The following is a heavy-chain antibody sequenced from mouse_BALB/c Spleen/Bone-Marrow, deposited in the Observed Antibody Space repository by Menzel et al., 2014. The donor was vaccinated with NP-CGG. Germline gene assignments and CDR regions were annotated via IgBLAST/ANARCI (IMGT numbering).Heavy chain of an antibody. V-gene: IGHV5-6-3*01. CDR3: ARDNYGSRFDY. CDR1: GFTFSSYG. CDR2: INNNDGNT. D-gene: IGHD1-1*01. Sequence: EVQGVESGGGLVQPGGSLKLSCAASGFTFSSYGMSWVRQTPDKRLELVATINNNDGNTYYPDSVKGRFTISRDNAKNTLYLQMSSLKSEDTAMYYRARDNYGSRFDYWGQGTTLTVSS. J-gene: IGHJ2*01.